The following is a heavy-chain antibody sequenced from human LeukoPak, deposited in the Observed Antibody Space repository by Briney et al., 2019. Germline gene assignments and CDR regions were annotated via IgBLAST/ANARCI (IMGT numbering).Heavy chain of an antibody. CDR3: AREWQLVRGGTVGFDY. J-gene: IGHJ4*02. CDR2: INPNSGGT. CDR1: GYTFTGYY. V-gene: IGHV1-2*02. D-gene: IGHD6-6*01. Sequence: GASVKVSCKASGYTFTGYYMHWVRQALGQGLEWMGWINPNSGGTNYAQKFQGRVTMTRDTSISTAYMELSRLRSDDTAVYYCAREWQLVRGGTVGFDYWGQGTLVTVSS.